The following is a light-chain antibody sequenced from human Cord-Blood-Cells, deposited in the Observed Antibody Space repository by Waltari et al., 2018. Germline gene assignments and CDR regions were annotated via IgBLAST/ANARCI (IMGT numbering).Light chain of an antibody. J-gene: IGKJ4*01. CDR2: DAS. CDR1: QDISNY. CDR3: EQYDNLPLT. Sequence: DIQMPQSPSSLSASVGDRVTITCQARQDISNYLNWYQQKPGKDPKLLIYDASNLETGVPSMFSGIGSGADFNFTSSSLQPEDIATYECEQYDNLPLTFGGGTKVEIK. V-gene: IGKV1-33*01.